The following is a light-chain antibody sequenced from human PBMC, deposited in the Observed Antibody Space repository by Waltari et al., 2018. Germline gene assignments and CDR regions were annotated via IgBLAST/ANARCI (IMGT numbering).Light chain of an antibody. Sequence: QSALTQPASVSGSPGQSITISCTGTSSDVGGYNYVSWYQQYPGKAPKLMIYDVNKRPSGVSNRFSGSKSGNTASLTISGLQAEDEADYYCSSYTSSSTLVFGGGTKLTVL. CDR3: SSYTSSSTLV. CDR1: SSDVGGYNY. J-gene: IGLJ3*02. CDR2: DVN. V-gene: IGLV2-14*03.